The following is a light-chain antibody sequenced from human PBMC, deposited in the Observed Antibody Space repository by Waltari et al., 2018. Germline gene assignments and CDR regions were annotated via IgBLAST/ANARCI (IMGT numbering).Light chain of an antibody. CDR1: QSVLYSSDNKNY. V-gene: IGKV4-1*01. CDR3: QQYYSTPPT. J-gene: IGKJ4*01. CDR2: WAS. Sequence: DIVMTQSPDSLAVSLGARATINCKSSQSVLYSSDNKNYLAWYQQKPGQPPKLLIYWASTRESGVPDRFSGSGSGTDFTLTISSLQAEDVAGYYCQQYYSTPPTFGGGTKVEIK.